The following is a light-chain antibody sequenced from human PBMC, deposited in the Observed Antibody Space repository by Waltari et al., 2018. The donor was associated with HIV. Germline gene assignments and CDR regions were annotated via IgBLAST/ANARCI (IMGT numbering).Light chain of an antibody. CDR1: LDISNS. Sequence: DIQMTQSPSSLSASVGDTVTITCRASLDISNSLSWFQQQPGKVPKLLVQGAFMLERGVPSRFRGSGSGTDYTLTISGLQAEDFATYFCQQYFGFPLTFGGGTRVDI. V-gene: IGKV1-NL1*01. J-gene: IGKJ4*01. CDR2: GAF. CDR3: QQYFGFPLT.